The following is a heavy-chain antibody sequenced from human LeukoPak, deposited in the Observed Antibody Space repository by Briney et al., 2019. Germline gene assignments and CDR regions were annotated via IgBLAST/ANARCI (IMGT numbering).Heavy chain of an antibody. CDR3: AKGSQESPRTILDAFDI. CDR2: LSGSAFT. Sequence: GGSLRLSCAAPGFTFNSHAMSWVRQDPGKGLEWVSTLSGSAFTYYADSVKGRFTISRDTSKNTLFLDMNTLRVEDTAVYYCAKGSQESPRTILDAFDIWGQGTMVSVSS. J-gene: IGHJ3*02. CDR1: GFTFNSHA. V-gene: IGHV3-23*01. D-gene: IGHD1-1*01.